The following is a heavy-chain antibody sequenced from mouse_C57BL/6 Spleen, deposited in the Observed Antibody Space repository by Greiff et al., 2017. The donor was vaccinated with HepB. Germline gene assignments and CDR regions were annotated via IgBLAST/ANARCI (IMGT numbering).Heavy chain of an antibody. J-gene: IGHJ2*01. Sequence: VQLKQPGAELVKPGASVKMSCKASGYTFTSYWMTWVKQRPGQGLEWIGDIYPGSGSTNYNEKFKSKATLTVDTSSSTAYMQLSSLTSEDSAVYYCATYSNYVYYFDYWGQGTTLTVSS. CDR1: GYTFTSYW. D-gene: IGHD2-5*01. CDR2: IYPGSGST. V-gene: IGHV1-55*01. CDR3: ATYSNYVYYFDY.